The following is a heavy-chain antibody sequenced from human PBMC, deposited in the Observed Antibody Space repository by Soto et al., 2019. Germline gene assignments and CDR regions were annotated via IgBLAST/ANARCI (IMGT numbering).Heavy chain of an antibody. CDR3: ARAPYYCTNGVCYPNYYYYYYMDV. D-gene: IGHD2-8*01. V-gene: IGHV3-33*01. J-gene: IGHJ6*03. CDR1: GFTFSSYG. CDR2: IWYDGSNK. Sequence: QVQLVESGGGVVQPGRSLRLSCAASGFTFSSYGMHWVRQAPGKGLEWVAVIWYDGSNKYYADSVKGRFTISRDNSKNTLYLQMNSLRAEDTAVYYCARAPYYCTNGVCYPNYYYYYYMDVWGKGTTVTVSS.